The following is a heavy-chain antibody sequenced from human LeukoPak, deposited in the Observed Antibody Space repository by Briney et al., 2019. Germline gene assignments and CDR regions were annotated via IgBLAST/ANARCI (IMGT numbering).Heavy chain of an antibody. V-gene: IGHV3-53*01. CDR3: ARYYYDSSGYYYYFDY. CDR2: IYSGGST. CDR1: GFTVSSNY. Sequence: GGSLRPSCAASGFTVSSNYMSWVRQAPGKGLEWVSVIYSGGSTYYADSVKGRFTISRDNSKNTLYLQMNSLRAEDTAVYYCARYYYDSSGYYYYFDYWGQGTLVTVSS. J-gene: IGHJ4*02. D-gene: IGHD3-22*01.